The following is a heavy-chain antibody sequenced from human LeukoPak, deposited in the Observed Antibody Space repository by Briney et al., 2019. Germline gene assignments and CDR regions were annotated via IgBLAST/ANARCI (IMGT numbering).Heavy chain of an antibody. CDR3: ARDCSSSCSPYYGMDV. CDR2: IHSGGTT. J-gene: IGHJ6*02. CDR1: GFTVSSNY. V-gene: IGHV3-53*01. Sequence: GGSLRLSCAASGFTVSSNYMSWVRQAPGKGLEWVSFIHSGGTTNYVDSVKGRFTISRDNSRNTLYLQMNSLRAEDTAVYYCARDCSSSCSPYYGMDVWGQGTTVTVSS. D-gene: IGHD2-2*01.